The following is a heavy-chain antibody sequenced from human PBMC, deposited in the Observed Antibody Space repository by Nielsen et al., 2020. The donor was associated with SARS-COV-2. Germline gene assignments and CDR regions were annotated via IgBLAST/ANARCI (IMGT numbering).Heavy chain of an antibody. V-gene: IGHV3-74*01. CDR3: ARDFYGSGSFPDY. D-gene: IGHD3-10*01. CDR2: ILSDGSTI. CDR1: GFTFSSYW. J-gene: IGHJ4*02. Sequence: GESLKISCAACGFTFSSYWMHWVRQAPGKGLVWVSHILSDGSTINYADSVRGRFTISRDNAKNTLYLQMNSLRAEDTAVYYCARDFYGSGSFPDYWGQGTLVTVSS.